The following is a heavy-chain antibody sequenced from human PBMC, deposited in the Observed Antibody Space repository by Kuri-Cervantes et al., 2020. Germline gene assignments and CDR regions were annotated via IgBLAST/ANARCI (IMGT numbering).Heavy chain of an antibody. CDR1: GFTFSSYS. Sequence: GESLKISCAASGFTFSSYSMNWVRQAPGKGLEWVAVISYDGSNKYYADSVKGRFTISRDNSKNTLYLQMNSLRAEDTAVYYCARDRVCWSGYYYYYYYGMDVWGQGTTVTVSS. V-gene: IGHV3-30*03. D-gene: IGHD3-3*01. CDR2: ISYDGSNK. J-gene: IGHJ6*02. CDR3: ARDRVCWSGYYYYYYYGMDV.